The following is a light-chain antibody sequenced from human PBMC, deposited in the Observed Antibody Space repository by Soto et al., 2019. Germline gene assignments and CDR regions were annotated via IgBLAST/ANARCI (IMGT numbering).Light chain of an antibody. V-gene: IGKV3-15*01. J-gene: IGKJ1*01. CDR1: QSVSSN. CDR3: QQCNTWPPET. Sequence: EIVVTQSPATLSVSPGERATLSCRASQSVSSNLAWYQQKPGQAPRLLIYGASTRATGIPARFSGSGSGTEFTLTISSLQSEDFAVYYCQQCNTWPPETFGQGTKVEIK. CDR2: GAS.